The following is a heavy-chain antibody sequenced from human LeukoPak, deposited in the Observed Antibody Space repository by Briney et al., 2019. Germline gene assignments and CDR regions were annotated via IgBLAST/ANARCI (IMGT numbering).Heavy chain of an antibody. D-gene: IGHD5-18*01. V-gene: IGHV1-69*02. J-gene: IGHJ4*02. CDR2: IIPILGIA. Sequence: ASVKVSCKASGGTFSSYTISWVRQAPGQGLEWMGRIIPILGIANYAQKFQGRVTITADKSTSTAYMELSSLRSEDTAVYYRARVNGYSYGSMYYFDYWGQGTLVTVSS. CDR1: GGTFSSYT. CDR3: ARVNGYSYGSMYYFDY.